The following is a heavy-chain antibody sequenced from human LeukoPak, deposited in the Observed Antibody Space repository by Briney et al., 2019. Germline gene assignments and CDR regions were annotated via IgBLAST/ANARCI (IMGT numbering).Heavy chain of an antibody. CDR1: GFTFSSYA. CDR3: AKTTTGYSSGRFPGWAVDY. J-gene: IGHJ4*02. D-gene: IGHD6-19*01. Sequence: GGSLRLSCAASGFTFSSYAMYWVRQAPGKGLEWVSGIFGSGGSTHYADSVKGRFTISRDNSKNTVYLQMNSLRAEHTAVYYCAKTTTGYSSGRFPGWAVDYGGQGTLVTVSS. CDR2: IFGSGGST. V-gene: IGHV3-23*01.